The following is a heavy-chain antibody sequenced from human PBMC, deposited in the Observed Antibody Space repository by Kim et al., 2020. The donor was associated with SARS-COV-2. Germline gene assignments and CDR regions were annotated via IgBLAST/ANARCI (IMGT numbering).Heavy chain of an antibody. V-gene: IGHV4-39*01. CDR3: ARLLSGSYFFDY. J-gene: IGHJ4*02. Sequence: FNPYLKSRVTITVETSKTRFSLKLSSVTAADTAVYYCARLLSGSYFFDYWGQGTLVTVSS. D-gene: IGHD1-26*01.